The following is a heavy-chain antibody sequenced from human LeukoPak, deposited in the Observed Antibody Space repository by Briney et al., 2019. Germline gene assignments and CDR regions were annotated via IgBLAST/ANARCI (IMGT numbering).Heavy chain of an antibody. V-gene: IGHV3-33*01. CDR1: GFTFSSYG. D-gene: IGHD5-18*01. CDR3: ARAAMAQFDP. J-gene: IGHJ5*02. Sequence: GGSLRLSCAASGFTFSSYGMHWVRQAPGKGLEWVVVIWYDGSNKYYADSVKGRFTISRDNSKNTLYLQMNSLRAEDTAVYYCARAAMAQFDPWGQGTLVTVSS. CDR2: IWYDGSNK.